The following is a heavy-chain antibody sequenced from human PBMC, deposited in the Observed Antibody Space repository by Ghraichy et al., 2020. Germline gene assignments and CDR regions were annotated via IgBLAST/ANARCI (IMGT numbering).Heavy chain of an antibody. CDR2: IYHSGNT. J-gene: IGHJ4*02. CDR1: GGSISSGGYS. Sequence: LTCAVSGGSISSGGYSWSWIRQPPGEGLEWIGYIYHSGNTYYNPSLKSRVTISLDRSKNQVSLKLSSVTAADTAVYYCAGRQNYAGYPFDYWGQGTLVTVSS. V-gene: IGHV4-30-2*01. CDR3: AGRQNYAGYPFDY. D-gene: IGHD4-23*01.